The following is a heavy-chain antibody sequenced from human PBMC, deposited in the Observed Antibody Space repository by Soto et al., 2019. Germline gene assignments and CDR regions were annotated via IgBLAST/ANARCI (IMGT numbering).Heavy chain of an antibody. Sequence: QREQQESGPGLVKLAETLSLTCSVSDESINSDKYYWGWIREPPGKGLEWIGSIYYRGNAYYNPSLQTRDTIALDKSKSQSSLKLNSVTAADSAVYFCARLAGLATISYFFDFWGPGALVTVSS. J-gene: IGHJ4*02. CDR2: IYYRGNA. V-gene: IGHV4-39*01. D-gene: IGHD6-6*01. CDR1: DESINSDKYY. CDR3: ARLAGLATISYFFDF.